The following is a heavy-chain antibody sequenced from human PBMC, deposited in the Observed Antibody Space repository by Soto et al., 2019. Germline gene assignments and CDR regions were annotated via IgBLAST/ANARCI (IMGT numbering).Heavy chain of an antibody. D-gene: IGHD5-12*01. J-gene: IGHJ5*02. Sequence: QVHLQQWGAGLLKPSETLSLTCAVYGGSLSDYFWIWIRQAPGKGLEWIGEISHSGDTYYTPSLKSRVTMSVDTSKNQFSLNLTSVTAADTAVYYGSTRWFDPWGQGTLVTVFS. CDR3: STRWFDP. CDR2: ISHSGDT. CDR1: GGSLSDYF. V-gene: IGHV4-34*01.